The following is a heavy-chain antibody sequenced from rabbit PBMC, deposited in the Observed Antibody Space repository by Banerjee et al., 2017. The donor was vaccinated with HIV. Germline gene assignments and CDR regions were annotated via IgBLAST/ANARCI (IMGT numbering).Heavy chain of an antibody. CDR3: ARDDVGDCDWLDF. D-gene: IGHD2-1*01. J-gene: IGHJ5*01. CDR1: GFSFSSNYY. Sequence: QSLEESGGDLVKPGASLTLTCTASGFSFSSNYYMCWVRQAPGKGLEWIGCIYAGSSGSTYYASWAKGRFTISKTSSTTVTLQMTSLTAADTATYFCARDDVGDCDWLDFWGQGTLVTVS. CDR2: IYAGSSGST. V-gene: IGHV1S40*01.